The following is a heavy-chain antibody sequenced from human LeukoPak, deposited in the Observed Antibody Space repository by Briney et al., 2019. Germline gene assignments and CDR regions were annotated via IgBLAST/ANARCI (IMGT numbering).Heavy chain of an antibody. V-gene: IGHV4-39*07. D-gene: IGHD3-10*02. CDR1: GGSISTTAYY. Sequence: SETLSLTCTVSGGSISTTAYYWGWIRQTPVTGLEWIGNIHYSGHTYYNPPLKSRVTISVDTSKNQFSLKLTSVTAADTAVYYCVRVDGVTRFYFDLWGQGSLVTVSS. J-gene: IGHJ4*02. CDR2: IHYSGHT. CDR3: VRVDGVTRFYFDL.